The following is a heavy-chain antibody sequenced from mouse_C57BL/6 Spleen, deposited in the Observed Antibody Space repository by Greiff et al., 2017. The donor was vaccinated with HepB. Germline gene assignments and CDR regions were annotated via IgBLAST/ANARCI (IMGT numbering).Heavy chain of an antibody. J-gene: IGHJ2*01. CDR3: ARTDYYGSYYFDY. V-gene: IGHV1-19*01. CDR1: GYTFTDYY. CDR2: INPYNGGT. D-gene: IGHD1-1*01. Sequence: VHVKQSGPVLVKPGASVKMSCKASGYTFTDYYMNWVKQSHGKSLEWIGVINPYNGGTSYNQKFKGKATLTVDKSSSTAYMELNSLTSEDSAVYYCARTDYYGSYYFDYWGQGTTLTVSS.